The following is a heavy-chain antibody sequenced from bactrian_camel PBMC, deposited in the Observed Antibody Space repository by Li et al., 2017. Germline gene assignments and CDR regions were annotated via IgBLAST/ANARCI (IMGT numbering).Heavy chain of an antibody. CDR3: ATGIWTMFP. CDR1: GFEFSWND. CDR2: ISVGDGST. Sequence: VQLVESGGGSVQSGGSLRLSCVASGFEFSWNDMSWDRQAPGKGLDWVAGISVGDGSTYYSDSVKGRFTISRDNTRNTVYLQMNSLKSEDTALYYCATGIWTMFPWGQGTQVTVS. V-gene: IGHV3S40*01. D-gene: IGHD4*01. J-gene: IGHJ6*01.